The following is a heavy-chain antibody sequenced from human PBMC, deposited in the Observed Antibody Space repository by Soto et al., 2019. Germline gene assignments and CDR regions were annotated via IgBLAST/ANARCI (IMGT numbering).Heavy chain of an antibody. Sequence: EVQLVEAGGGLVQPGGSLKLSCAASGFTFSGSAMHWVRQASGKGLEWCGRIRSKANSYATAYAASVKARFTISRDDSKNMAYLHMNRLTAEDTAVYCCTTSTVTSWGQGALVTVSS. V-gene: IGHV3-73*01. CDR3: TTSTVTS. CDR1: GFTFSGSA. J-gene: IGHJ4*02. D-gene: IGHD4-17*01. CDR2: IRSKANSYAT.